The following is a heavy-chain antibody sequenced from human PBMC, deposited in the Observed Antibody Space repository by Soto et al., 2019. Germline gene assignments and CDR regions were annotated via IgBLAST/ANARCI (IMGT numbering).Heavy chain of an antibody. V-gene: IGHV3-48*01. J-gene: IGHJ4*02. CDR2: ISSSGNTM. CDR1: GFTFSSYA. Sequence: GGSLRLSCAASGFTFSSYALNWVRQAPGKGLEWVSHISSSGNTMYYGDSVKGRFTISRDNAKNSLYLQMNSLRAEDTAVYYCARTSTHCSSNSCYSYWGQGTLVTVSS. D-gene: IGHD2-2*01. CDR3: ARTSTHCSSNSCYSY.